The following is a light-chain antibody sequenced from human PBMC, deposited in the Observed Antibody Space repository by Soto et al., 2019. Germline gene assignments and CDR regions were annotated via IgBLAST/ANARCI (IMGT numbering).Light chain of an antibody. J-gene: IGLJ2*01. V-gene: IGLV2-14*01. CDR3: TSYRRTTLGVL. CDR2: EVT. Sequence: QSALAQASSVSGSPGHSITISCTGTSSDVGDYNYISWYQQQPANAPKLIIYEVTNRPSGVSNRFSGAKSGKPASLAISGLQDEDEAEYFCTSYRRTTLGVLFGGGTKVTVL. CDR1: SSDVGDYNY.